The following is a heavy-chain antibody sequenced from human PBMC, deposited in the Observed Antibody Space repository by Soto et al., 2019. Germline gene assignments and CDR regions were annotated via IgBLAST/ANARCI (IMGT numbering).Heavy chain of an antibody. J-gene: IGHJ4*01. V-gene: IGHV3-23*05. CDR3: AKDQWELMH. Sequence: GGSLRLSCAASGFTFSSSAMTWVRQTPGKGLEWVSSIDSGFTTYYSDSLKGHFTISRDNSKNTVYLQMNSLRADDTAVYYCAKDQWELMHWGQGTLATVSS. CDR2: IDSGFTT. D-gene: IGHD1-26*01. CDR1: GFTFSSSA.